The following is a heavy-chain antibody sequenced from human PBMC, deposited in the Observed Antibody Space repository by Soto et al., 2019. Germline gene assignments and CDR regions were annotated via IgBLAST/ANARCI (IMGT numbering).Heavy chain of an antibody. CDR2: IIPIFGTA. CDR3: ATQGLPNYYYSGMDV. J-gene: IGHJ6*02. CDR1: GGTFSSYA. Sequence: QVQLVQSGAEVKKPGSSVKVSCKASGGTFSSYAISWVRQAPGQGLEWMGGIIPIFGTANYAQKFQGRVTSTADESTTTAYMELSSLRYEDTAVYYCATQGLPNYYYSGMDVWGQGTTVTVSS. D-gene: IGHD5-18*01. V-gene: IGHV1-69*12.